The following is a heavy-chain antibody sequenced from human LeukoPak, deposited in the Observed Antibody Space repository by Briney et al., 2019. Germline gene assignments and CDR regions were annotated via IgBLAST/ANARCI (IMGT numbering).Heavy chain of an antibody. CDR1: GFTFSTYA. V-gene: IGHV3-30*02. D-gene: IGHD3-16*02. CDR2: IRYDGSNK. CDR3: AALGFWGSYRYNDSGD. Sequence: GGSLRLSCAASGFTFSTYAMSWVRQAPGKGLEWVAFIRYDGSNKYYADSVKGRFTISRDNSKNTLYLQMNSLRAEGTAVYYCAALGFWGSYRYNDSGDWGQGTLVTVSS. J-gene: IGHJ4*02.